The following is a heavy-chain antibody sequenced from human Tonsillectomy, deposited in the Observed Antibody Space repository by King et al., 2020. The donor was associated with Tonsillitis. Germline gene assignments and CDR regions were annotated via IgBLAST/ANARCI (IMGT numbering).Heavy chain of an antibody. D-gene: IGHD1-14*01. Sequence: VQLVESGAEVKKPGASVKVSCKASGYTFTSHYMHWVRQAPGQGLEWMGIINPNGGSTSYAQKSQGRVTMTRDTSTSTVYMELSSLRSEDTAVYYCARPTQPDHIGAYYYGMDVWGQGTTVTVSS. CDR2: INPNGGST. J-gene: IGHJ6*02. V-gene: IGHV1-46*01. CDR1: GYTFTSHY. CDR3: ARPTQPDHIGAYYYGMDV.